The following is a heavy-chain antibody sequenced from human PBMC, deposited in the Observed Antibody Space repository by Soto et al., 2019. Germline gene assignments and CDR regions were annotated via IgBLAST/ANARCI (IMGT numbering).Heavy chain of an antibody. Sequence: SETLSLTCNVTGGSTSGSYWSWVRQSPGKGLEWIGYIHYSGTTTYSPSLRSRVTISLDPSESQFSLKLTSVTAADTAIYYCAKESIGGWLLSWGRGSLVTVSS. V-gene: IGHV4-59*01. CDR1: GGSTSGSY. D-gene: IGHD5-12*01. J-gene: IGHJ5*02. CDR3: AKESIGGWLLS. CDR2: IHYSGTT.